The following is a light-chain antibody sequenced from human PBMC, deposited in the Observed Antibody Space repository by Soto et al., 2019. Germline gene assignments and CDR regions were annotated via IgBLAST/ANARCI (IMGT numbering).Light chain of an antibody. CDR1: QSVTTF. J-gene: IGKJ2*01. CDR2: DTS. Sequence: EIVLTQSPATLSLSPGDRATLSCRASQSVTTFLAWYQQRPGQSPRLLIYDTSNRATGIPARFTGSGSVTNFPLTISGLEPEDFAVYYCQQRDRWPPVYTFGQGTKVEIK. V-gene: IGKV3-11*01. CDR3: QQRDRWPPVYT.